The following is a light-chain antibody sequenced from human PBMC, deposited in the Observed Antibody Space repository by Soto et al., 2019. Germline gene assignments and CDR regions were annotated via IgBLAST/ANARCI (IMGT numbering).Light chain of an antibody. CDR1: SSDVGGYNY. V-gene: IGLV2-11*01. Sequence: QSVLTQPRSVSGSPGQSVTISCTGTSSDVGGYNYVSWYQQHPGKAPKLMIYDVSKRPSGVPDRSSGSKSGKTASLIISGLQAEDEADYYCCSYAGRYTYVFGTGTKVTVL. CDR2: DVS. J-gene: IGLJ1*01. CDR3: CSYAGRYTYV.